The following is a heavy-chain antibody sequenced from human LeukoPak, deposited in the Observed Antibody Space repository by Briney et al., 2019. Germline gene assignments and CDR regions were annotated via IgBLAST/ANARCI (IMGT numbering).Heavy chain of an antibody. D-gene: IGHD1-26*01. J-gene: IGHJ3*02. V-gene: IGHV1-2*02. Sequence: ASVKVSCKASGYTFTGYYMHWVRQAPGQGLEWMGWINPNSGGTNYAQKFQGRVTMTRDTSISTAYMELSSLRSEDTAVYYCARRSGDAFDIWGQGTMVTVSS. CDR1: GYTFTGYY. CDR2: INPNSGGT. CDR3: ARRSGDAFDI.